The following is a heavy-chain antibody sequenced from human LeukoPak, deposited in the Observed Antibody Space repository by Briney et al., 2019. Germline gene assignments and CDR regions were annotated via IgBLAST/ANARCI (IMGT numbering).Heavy chain of an antibody. CDR1: GFTFSTSG. J-gene: IGHJ5*02. V-gene: IGHV3-48*01. D-gene: IGHD3-3*01. CDR2: ISSSSNSI. Sequence: PGGSLRLSCAASGFTFSTSGMNWVRQAPGKGLEWVSFISSSSNSIYCADSVQGRFTVSRDNAKNSLSLQMNSLRVEDTAVYFCARDTREYFDFWSAQNWFDPWGQGTLVIVSS. CDR3: ARDTREYFDFWSAQNWFDP.